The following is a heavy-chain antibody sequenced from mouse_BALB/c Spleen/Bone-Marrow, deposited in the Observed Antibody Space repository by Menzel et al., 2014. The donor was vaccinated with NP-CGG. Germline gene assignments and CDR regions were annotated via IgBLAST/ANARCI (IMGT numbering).Heavy chain of an antibody. D-gene: IGHD1-1*01. J-gene: IGHJ2*01. Sequence: EVKLMESGPELEKPVASMKISCKASGYSFTGYTMNWVKQSHGKNLEWIGIINPYNGGTSYNQKFKGKATLTVDKSSSTAYMELLSLTSEDSAVYYCARVYYGSSSFYFDYWGQCTTLTASS. CDR2: INPYNGGT. CDR3: ARVYYGSSSFYFDY. CDR1: GYSFTGYT. V-gene: IGHV1-26*01.